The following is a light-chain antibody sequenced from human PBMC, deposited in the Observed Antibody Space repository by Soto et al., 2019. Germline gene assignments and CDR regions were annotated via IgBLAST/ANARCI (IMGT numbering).Light chain of an antibody. J-gene: IGLJ1*01. CDR2: DVS. V-gene: IGLV2-14*01. CDR1: TSDVGDYNL. Sequence: QSVLTQPASVSGSPGQSIAISCTGTTSDVGDYNLVSWYQQHPGKAPKLMIYDVSNRPSGISDRFSASKSGNTASLTISGLQAEDEADYYCSSYTSSNTLYVFGTGTKVTVL. CDR3: SSYTSSNTLYV.